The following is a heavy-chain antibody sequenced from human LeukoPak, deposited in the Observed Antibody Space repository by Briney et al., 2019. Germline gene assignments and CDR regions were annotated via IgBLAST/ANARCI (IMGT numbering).Heavy chain of an antibody. D-gene: IGHD4-11*01. CDR2: INPNSGGT. Sequence: GASVKVSCKASGYTFTGYYMHWVRQAPGQGLEWMGLINPNSGGTNYAQKFQVRVTMTRDTSISTAYMELSRLRSDDTAVYYCARESDSNYLYFDYWGQGTLVTVSS. CDR3: ARESDSNYLYFDY. CDR1: GYTFTGYY. V-gene: IGHV1-2*06. J-gene: IGHJ4*02.